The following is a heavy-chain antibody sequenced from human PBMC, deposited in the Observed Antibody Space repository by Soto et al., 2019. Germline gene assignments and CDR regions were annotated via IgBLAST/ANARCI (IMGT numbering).Heavy chain of an antibody. CDR2: FDPEDGET. V-gene: IGHV1-24*01. CDR3: ATDRYCSGCSCYARKDYLAY. D-gene: IGHD2-15*01. J-gene: IGHJ4*02. CDR1: GYTFTSYG. Sequence: GASVKVSCKASGYTFTSYGISWVRQAPGQGLEWMGGFDPEDGETIYAQKFQGRVTMTEDTSTDTAYMELSSLRSEDTAVYYCATDRYCSGCSCYARKDYLAYWGQGTLVTVSS.